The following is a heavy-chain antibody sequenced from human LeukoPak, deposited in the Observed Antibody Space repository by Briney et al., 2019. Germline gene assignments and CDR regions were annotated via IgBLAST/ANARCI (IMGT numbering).Heavy chain of an antibody. CDR2: IKSKTDGGTT. Sequence: VQLVESGGGVVQPGRSLRLSCAASGFTFSNAWMSWVRQAPGKGLEWVGRIKSKTDGGTTDYAAPVKGRFTISRDDSKNTLYLQMNSLKTEDTAVYYCTTAGFRITMIVDAFDIWGQGTMVTVSS. D-gene: IGHD3-22*01. CDR3: TTAGFRITMIVDAFDI. CDR1: GFTFSNAW. V-gene: IGHV3-15*01. J-gene: IGHJ3*02.